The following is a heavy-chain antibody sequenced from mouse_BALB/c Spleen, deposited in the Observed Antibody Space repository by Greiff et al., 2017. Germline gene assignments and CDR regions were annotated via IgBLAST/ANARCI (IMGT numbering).Heavy chain of an antibody. D-gene: IGHD1-1*01. Sequence: VQLQESGPGLVAPSQSLSITCTVSGFSLTSYGVHWVRQPPGKGLEWLGVIWAGGSTNYNSALMSRLSISKDNSKSQVFLKMNSLQTDDTAMYYCAREWYYGSSYFDDWGQGTTLTVSS. CDR1: GFSLTSYG. CDR3: AREWYYGSSYFDD. J-gene: IGHJ2*01. CDR2: IWAGGST. V-gene: IGHV2-9*02.